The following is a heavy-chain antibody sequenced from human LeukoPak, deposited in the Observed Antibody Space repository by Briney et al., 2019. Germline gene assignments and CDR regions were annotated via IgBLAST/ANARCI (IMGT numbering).Heavy chain of an antibody. CDR1: SGSISGYY. CDR2: IYNTGSS. Sequence: PSETLSITCTVSSGSISGYYLTWIRQPAGKGLEWIGRIYNTGSSTYNPSLKSRVTMSVDTSKKHFSLKLSSVTAADTAMYYCARAVTGDALDIWGQGTMVIVSS. J-gene: IGHJ3*02. V-gene: IGHV4-4*07. D-gene: IGHD2-21*02. CDR3: ARAVTGDALDI.